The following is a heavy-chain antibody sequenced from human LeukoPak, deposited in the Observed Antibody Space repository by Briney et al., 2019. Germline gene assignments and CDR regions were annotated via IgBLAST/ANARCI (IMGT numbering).Heavy chain of an antibody. D-gene: IGHD4-17*01. CDR1: GFTFSDYY. CDR2: ISSSGSTI. Sequence: GGSLRLSCAASGFTFSDYYMSWIRQAPGKGLEWVSYISSSGSTIYYADSVKGRFTISRDNAKNSLYLQMNSLRAEDTAVYYCARDDYGDYVFAFDIWGQGTMVTVSS. CDR3: ARDDYGDYVFAFDI. J-gene: IGHJ3*02. V-gene: IGHV3-11*04.